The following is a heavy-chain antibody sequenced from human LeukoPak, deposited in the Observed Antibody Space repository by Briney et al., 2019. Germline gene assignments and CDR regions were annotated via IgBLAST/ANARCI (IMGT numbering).Heavy chain of an antibody. D-gene: IGHD5-18*01. Sequence: SETLSLTCAVYGGSFSGYYWSWVRQPPGKGLEWVGEINHSGSTNYNPSLKSRVTMSVDTSKNQFSLKLSSVTAADTAVYYCASEEVDTAIRFDYWGRGTLVTVSS. J-gene: IGHJ4*02. CDR3: ASEEVDTAIRFDY. CDR1: GGSFSGYY. CDR2: INHSGST. V-gene: IGHV4-34*01.